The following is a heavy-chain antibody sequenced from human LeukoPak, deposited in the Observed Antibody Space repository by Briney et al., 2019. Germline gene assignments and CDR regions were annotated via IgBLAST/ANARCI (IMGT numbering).Heavy chain of an antibody. V-gene: IGHV3-7*01. J-gene: IGHJ4*02. CDR2: INQDGSVK. CDR1: RFSFSNYW. D-gene: IGHD6-13*01. CDR3: AKDSSRIASPIDY. Sequence: GGSLRLSCAASRFSFSNYWMSWVRQTPGKGLEWVANINQDGSVKYYVDSVKGRFTISRDNAKNSLYLQVNSLRAEDTAVYYCAKDSSRIASPIDYWGQGALVTVSS.